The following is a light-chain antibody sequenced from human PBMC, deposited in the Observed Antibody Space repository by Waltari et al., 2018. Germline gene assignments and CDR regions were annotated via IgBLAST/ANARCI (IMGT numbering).Light chain of an antibody. Sequence: LPCRASQSVTNYLAWYQQKPGQAPRVLIYSATNRATGVPARFSGSGSGTDFTLTISSLEPEDFAVYYCQQRSNWPRTFGQGTKVEVK. J-gene: IGKJ1*01. V-gene: IGKV3-11*01. CDR3: QQRSNWPRT. CDR2: SAT. CDR1: QSVTNY.